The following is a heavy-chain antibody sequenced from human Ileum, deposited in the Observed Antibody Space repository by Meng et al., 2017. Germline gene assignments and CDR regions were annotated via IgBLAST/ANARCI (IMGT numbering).Heavy chain of an antibody. Sequence: QVQLQKSGPGLVRPSETLSLICTVSGASVTTSHYQWGWIRQPPGKGLEWIGYASTNYNPSLKSRLTISLDTSKNQVSLKLTSVTAADTAVYYCARDHWGSLDYWGQGILVTVSS. D-gene: IGHD7-27*01. V-gene: IGHV4-61*01. CDR1: GASVTTSHYQ. J-gene: IGHJ4*02. CDR3: ARDHWGSLDY. CDR2: AST.